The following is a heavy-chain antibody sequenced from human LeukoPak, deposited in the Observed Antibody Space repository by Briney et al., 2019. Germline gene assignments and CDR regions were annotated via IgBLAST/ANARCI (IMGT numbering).Heavy chain of an antibody. V-gene: IGHV3-23*01. J-gene: IGHJ6*03. CDR1: GFTFSNYA. CDR3: AKDERYGSGSHDEYYYYYMDV. D-gene: IGHD3-10*01. Sequence: PGGSLRLSCAASGFTFSNYAMRWVRQAPGKGLEWVSGISGSGDSTYYADSVKGRFTISRDNSKNTLYLQMNSLRAEDTAVYYCAKDERYGSGSHDEYYYYYMDVWGKGTTVTVSS. CDR2: ISGSGDST.